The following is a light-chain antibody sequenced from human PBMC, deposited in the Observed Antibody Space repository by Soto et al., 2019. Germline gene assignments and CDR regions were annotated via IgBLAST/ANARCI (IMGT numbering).Light chain of an antibody. J-gene: IGKJ5*01. CDR1: QSVSSN. V-gene: IGKV3-11*01. Sequence: EIVLTQSPATLSLSPGGRATLSCRASQSVSSNLAWYQQKPGQAPRLLIQRASTRATGIPARFSGSGSGTDFTLTISGLEPADLGVYYCQQRHNWPITFGQGTRLEIK. CDR3: QQRHNWPIT. CDR2: RAS.